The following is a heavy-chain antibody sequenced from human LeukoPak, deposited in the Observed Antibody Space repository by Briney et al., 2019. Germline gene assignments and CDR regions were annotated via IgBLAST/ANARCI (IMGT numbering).Heavy chain of an antibody. V-gene: IGHV4-59*01. CDR3: ARHGYSSGSLAWFDP. J-gene: IGHJ5*02. CDR1: GGSISSYY. CDR2: IYYSGST. D-gene: IGHD6-19*01. Sequence: SETLSLTCTVSGGSISSYYWSWIRQPPGKGLEWIGYIYYSGSTNYNPSLKSRVTISVDTSKNQFSLKLSSVTAADTSVYYCARHGYSSGSLAWFDPWGQGTQVTVSS.